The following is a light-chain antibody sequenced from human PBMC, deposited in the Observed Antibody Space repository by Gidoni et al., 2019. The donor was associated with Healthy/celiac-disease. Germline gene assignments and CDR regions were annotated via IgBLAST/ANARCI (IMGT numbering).Light chain of an antibody. V-gene: IGKV3-15*01. J-gene: IGKJ2*01. Sequence: EIVITQSPASLSVSPGERATLPCRASQRVSSNLAWYQQKPGQAPRLLIYGASTRATGIPARFSGSGSGTEFTLTISSLQSEDFAVYYCQQYNNWPPATFGQGTKLEIK. CDR2: GAS. CDR1: QRVSSN. CDR3: QQYNNWPPAT.